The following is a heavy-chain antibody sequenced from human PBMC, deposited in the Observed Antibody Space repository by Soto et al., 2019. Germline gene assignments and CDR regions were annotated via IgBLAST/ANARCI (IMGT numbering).Heavy chain of an antibody. J-gene: IGHJ6*02. CDR1: GGTFSSSA. CDR3: ARRMTTADYYYYYGMDV. CDR2: IIPIFGTA. V-gene: IGHV1-69*06. Sequence: QVQLVQSGAEVKKPGSSVKVSCKASGGTFSSSAISWVRQAPGQGLEWMGGIIPIFGTANYAQTVQGRVTVTADKCTSTAYMELSSLRSEDTAVNYRARRMTTADYYYYYGMDVWGQGTTVTVSS. D-gene: IGHD4-17*01.